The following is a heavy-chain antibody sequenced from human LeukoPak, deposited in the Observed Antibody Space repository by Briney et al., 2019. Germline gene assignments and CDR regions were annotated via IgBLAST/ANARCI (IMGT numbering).Heavy chain of an antibody. V-gene: IGHV1-18*01. CDR3: ATVTYYDSSGPFFDY. CDR1: GYTFTSYG. J-gene: IGHJ4*02. D-gene: IGHD3-22*01. CDR2: ISAYNGNT. Sequence: ASVKVSCKASGYTFTSYGISWVRQAPGQGLEWMGWISAYNGNTNYAQKLQGRVTMTTDTSTSTAYMELRSLRSDDTAVYYCATVTYYDSSGPFFDYWGQGTLVTVSS.